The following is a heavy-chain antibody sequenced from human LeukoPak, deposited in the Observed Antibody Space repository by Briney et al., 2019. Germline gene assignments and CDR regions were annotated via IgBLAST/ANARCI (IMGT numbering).Heavy chain of an antibody. V-gene: IGHV1-18*01. J-gene: IGHJ4*02. Sequence: ASVKVSCKASGYTFTSYTINWVRQAPGQGLEWMGWISAYNGNTKYAQKFQGRGTMTKDTSMSTAYMELQSLRSDDTAVYYCARGLGGSGSYFLTFDYWGQGTLVTVSS. CDR1: GYTFTSYT. CDR2: ISAYNGNT. D-gene: IGHD1-26*01. CDR3: ARGLGGSGSYFLTFDY.